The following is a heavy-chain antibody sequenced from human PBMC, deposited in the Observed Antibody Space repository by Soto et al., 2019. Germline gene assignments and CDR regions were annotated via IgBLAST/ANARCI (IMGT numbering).Heavy chain of an antibody. CDR2: INPSGGST. D-gene: IGHD2-2*01. J-gene: IGHJ6*02. CDR1: GYTFTSYC. Sequence: ASVKVSCKASGYTFTSYCMHWVRQAPGQGLEWMGIINPSGGSTSYAQKFQGRVTMTRDMSTSTVYMELSSLRSEDTAVYYCAREPIVVVPAAIEPHYYYYGMDVWGQGTTVTVSS. V-gene: IGHV1-46*01. CDR3: AREPIVVVPAAIEPHYYYYGMDV.